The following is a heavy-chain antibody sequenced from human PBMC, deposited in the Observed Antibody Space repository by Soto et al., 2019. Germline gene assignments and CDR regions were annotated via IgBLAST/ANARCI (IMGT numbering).Heavy chain of an antibody. Sequence: ASVKVSCKASGYAFTSYGISWVRQAPGQGLEWMGWISAYNGNTNYAQKLQGRVTMTTDTSTSTAYMELRSLRSDDTAVYYCARDLPLWFGELSPNNNWFDPWGQGTLVTVSS. V-gene: IGHV1-18*01. D-gene: IGHD3-10*01. CDR1: GYAFTSYG. J-gene: IGHJ5*02. CDR2: ISAYNGNT. CDR3: ARDLPLWFGELSPNNNWFDP.